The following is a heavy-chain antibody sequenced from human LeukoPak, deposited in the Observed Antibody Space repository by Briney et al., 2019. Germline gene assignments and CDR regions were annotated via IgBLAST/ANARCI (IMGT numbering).Heavy chain of an antibody. J-gene: IGHJ6*02. CDR2: ISWNSGSI. CDR1: GFTFDDYA. V-gene: IGHV3-9*01. CDR3: AKALVRAGYYYGMDV. D-gene: IGHD6-13*01. Sequence: GRSLRLSCAASGFTFDDYAMHWVRQAPGKGLEWVSGISWNSGSIGYADSVEGRFTISRDNAKNSLYLQMNSLRAEDTALYYCAKALVRAGYYYGMDVWGQGTTVTVSS.